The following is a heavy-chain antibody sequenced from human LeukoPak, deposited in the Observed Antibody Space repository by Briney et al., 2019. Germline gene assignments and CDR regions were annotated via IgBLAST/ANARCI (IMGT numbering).Heavy chain of an antibody. CDR3: ARGGRVWYSGSSYYFDY. D-gene: IGHD1-26*01. Sequence: MTSETLSLTCAVYGGSFSGYYWSWIRQPPGKGLEWNGEINHSGSTNYNPSLKSRVTISVDTSKNQFSLKLSSVTAADTAVYYCARGGRVWYSGSSYYFDYWGQGTLVTVSS. V-gene: IGHV4-34*01. CDR2: INHSGST. CDR1: GGSFSGYY. J-gene: IGHJ4*02.